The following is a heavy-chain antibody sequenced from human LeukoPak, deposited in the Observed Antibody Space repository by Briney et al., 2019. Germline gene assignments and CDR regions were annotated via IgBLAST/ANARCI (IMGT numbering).Heavy chain of an antibody. J-gene: IGHJ4*02. Sequence: SETLSLTCTASGGSISSYYRSWIRQPPGKGLEWIGYIYYSGSTNYNPSLKSRVTISVDTSKNQFSLKLSSVTAADTAVYYCARSITGTTSQFDYWGQGTLVTVSS. V-gene: IGHV4-59*01. CDR1: GGSISSYY. D-gene: IGHD1-20*01. CDR2: IYYSGST. CDR3: ARSITGTTSQFDY.